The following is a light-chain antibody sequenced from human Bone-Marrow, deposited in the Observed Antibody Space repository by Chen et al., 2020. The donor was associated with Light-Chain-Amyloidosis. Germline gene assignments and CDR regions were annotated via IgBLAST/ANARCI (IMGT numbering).Light chain of an antibody. Sequence: QSVLTQPPSASGTPGQRVTISCFGSTSNIGNNFVHWYQHRTGTAPKLLISRNNQRPSGVPARFSGSKSGTSASLTISGLRSEDEADYYCGTWDDSVRGPVFGGGTKLTVL. CDR2: RNN. V-gene: IGLV1-47*01. J-gene: IGLJ3*02. CDR3: GTWDDSVRGPV. CDR1: TSNIGNNF.